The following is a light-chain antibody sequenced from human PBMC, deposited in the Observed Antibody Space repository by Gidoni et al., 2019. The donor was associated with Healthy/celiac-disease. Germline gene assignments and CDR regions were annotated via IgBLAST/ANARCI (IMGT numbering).Light chain of an antibody. V-gene: IGKV3-11*01. J-gene: IGKJ2*01. CDR3: QQRSNWPPGYT. CDR2: DAS. CDR1: QSVSSY. Sequence: ELVLTQSPATLSLSPGERATLSCRASQSVSSYLAWYQQKPGQAPRLLIYDASNRATGIPARFSGSGSGTDFTLTISSLEPEDFAVYYCQQRSNWPPGYTFGQGIKLEIK.